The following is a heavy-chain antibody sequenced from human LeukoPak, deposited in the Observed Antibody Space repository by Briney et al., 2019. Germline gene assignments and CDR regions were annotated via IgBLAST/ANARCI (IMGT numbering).Heavy chain of an antibody. CDR3: ARAAEYQLHYTVHYGMDV. CDR2: IYYSGST. CDR1: GGSISSSSYY. Sequence: SETLSLTCTVSGGSISSSSYYWGWIRQPPGKGLEWIGSIYYSGSTYYNPSLKSRVTISVDTSKNQSSLKLSSVTAADTAVYYCARAAEYQLHYTVHYGMDVWGQGTTVTVSS. J-gene: IGHJ6*02. D-gene: IGHD2-2*01. V-gene: IGHV4-39*07.